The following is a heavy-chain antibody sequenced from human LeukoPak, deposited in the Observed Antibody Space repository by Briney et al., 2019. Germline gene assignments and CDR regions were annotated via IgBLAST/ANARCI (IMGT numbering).Heavy chain of an antibody. J-gene: IGHJ3*02. CDR1: GGSISSYY. Sequence: SETLSLTCTVSGGSISSYYWSWIRQPPGKGLEWIGSIYYSGSTYYNPSLKSRVTISVDTSKNQFSLKLSSVTAADTAVYYCARADPTNIVVVPAARHDAFDIWGQGTMVTVSS. V-gene: IGHV4-39*01. CDR2: IYYSGST. D-gene: IGHD2-2*01. CDR3: ARADPTNIVVVPAARHDAFDI.